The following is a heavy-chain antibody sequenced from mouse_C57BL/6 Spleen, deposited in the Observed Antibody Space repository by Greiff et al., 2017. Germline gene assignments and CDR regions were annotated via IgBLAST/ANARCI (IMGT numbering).Heavy chain of an antibody. CDR2: INYDGSST. J-gene: IGHJ2*01. CDR3: ARERGRRYFDY. CDR1: GFTFSGYY. Sequence: EVMLVESEGGLVQPGSSMKLSCTASGFTFSGYYMAWVRQVPEKGLEWVANINYDGSSTYYLDSLKSRFIISRDNAKNILYLQMSSLKSEDTATYYCARERGRRYFDYWGQGTTLTVSS. D-gene: IGHD3-3*01. V-gene: IGHV5-16*01.